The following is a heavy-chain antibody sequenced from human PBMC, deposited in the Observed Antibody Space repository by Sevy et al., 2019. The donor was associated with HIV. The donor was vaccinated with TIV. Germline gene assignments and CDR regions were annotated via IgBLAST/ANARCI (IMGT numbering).Heavy chain of an antibody. CDR1: GFTFSSYD. Sequence: GGSLRLSCAASGFTFSSYDMHWVRQATGKGLEWVSAIGTAGDTYYPGSVKGRFTISRENAKNSLYLQMNSLRAGDTAGYYWARAGYYDSSGYYRGGSYAFDIWGQGTMVTVSS. V-gene: IGHV3-13*01. J-gene: IGHJ3*02. CDR3: ARAGYYDSSGYYRGGSYAFDI. D-gene: IGHD3-22*01. CDR2: IGTAGDT.